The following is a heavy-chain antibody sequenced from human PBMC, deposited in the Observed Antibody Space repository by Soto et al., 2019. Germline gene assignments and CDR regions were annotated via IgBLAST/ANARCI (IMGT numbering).Heavy chain of an antibody. CDR1: TFSVTNNNY. V-gene: IGHV4-4*02. Sequence: QAQLQESSPGLVRPSGTLSLTCTVSTFSVTNNNYWNWVRQSPGKALEWIGEIYHSGATYYKPSLSGRATISMDKSKNRSSLKLSSVTAADTAVYYCARDSRYCTDGGCSMLRDAFDVLGQGTLFTVSS. J-gene: IGHJ3*01. CDR2: IYHSGAT. CDR3: ARDSRYCTDGGCSMLRDAFDV. D-gene: IGHD2-15*01.